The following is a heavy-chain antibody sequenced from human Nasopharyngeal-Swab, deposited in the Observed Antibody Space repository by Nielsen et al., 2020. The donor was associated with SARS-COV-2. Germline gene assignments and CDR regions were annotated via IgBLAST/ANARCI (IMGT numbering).Heavy chain of an antibody. Sequence: SVTVSCKASGYTFTGYYIHWVRQAPGQGLEWMGRINPYSGGTSYAQKFQGRVSLTRDTSLSTAYMELSRLRSDDTAVYYCARDYCGGDCFPDSWGQGTLVPVSS. V-gene: IGHV1-2*06. CDR3: ARDYCGGDCFPDS. CDR1: GYTFTGYY. CDR2: INPYSGGT. D-gene: IGHD2-21*02. J-gene: IGHJ4*02.